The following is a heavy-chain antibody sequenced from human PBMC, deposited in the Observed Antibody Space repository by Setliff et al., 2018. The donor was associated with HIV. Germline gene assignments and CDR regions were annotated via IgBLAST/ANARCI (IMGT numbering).Heavy chain of an antibody. J-gene: IGHJ4*02. CDR2: ISSSGTTT. Sequence: PGGSLRLSCVASGLTFSNYAMSWVRQAPGKGLEWLSYISSSGTTTYYADSVKGRFTISRDNAKNSVLLQMNSLRVEDTAVYYCAREGARCTSVRCYTPDYWGQGTLVTVSS. CDR1: GLTFSNYA. CDR3: AREGARCTSVRCYTPDY. D-gene: IGHD2-2*02. V-gene: IGHV3-48*03.